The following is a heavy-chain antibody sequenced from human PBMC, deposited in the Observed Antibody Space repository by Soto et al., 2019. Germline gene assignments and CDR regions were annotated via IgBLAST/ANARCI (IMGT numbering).Heavy chain of an antibody. CDR1: GGSISSTSYY. Sequence: SETLSLTCTVSGGSISSTSYYWGWIRQPPGKGLEWIGSIYYSGSTYYNPSLKSRVTISVDTSKNQFSLKLSSVTAADTAVYYCAREAVCGGDCYCYGMDVWGQGTTVTVSS. V-gene: IGHV4-39*02. D-gene: IGHD2-21*01. CDR2: IYYSGST. J-gene: IGHJ6*02. CDR3: AREAVCGGDCYCYGMDV.